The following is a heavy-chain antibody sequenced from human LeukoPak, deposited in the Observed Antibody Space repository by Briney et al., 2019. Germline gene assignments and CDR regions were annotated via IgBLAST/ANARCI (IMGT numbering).Heavy chain of an antibody. J-gene: IGHJ4*02. CDR2: IIPIFGTA. V-gene: IGHV1-69*13. CDR1: GGTFSSYA. D-gene: IGHD6-13*01. Sequence: ASVKVSCKASGGTFSSYAISWVRQAPGQGLEWMGGIIPIFGTANYAQKFQGRVTITADESTSTAYMELSSLRSEDTAVYYCARTVSYPGTFDYWGQGTLVTVSS. CDR3: ARTVSYPGTFDY.